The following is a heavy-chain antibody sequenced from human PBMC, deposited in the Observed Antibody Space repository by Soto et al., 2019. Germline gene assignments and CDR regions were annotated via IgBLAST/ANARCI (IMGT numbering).Heavy chain of an antibody. D-gene: IGHD3-3*01. CDR2: IYPGDSDT. J-gene: IGHJ4*02. V-gene: IGHV5-51*01. Sequence: GESLKISCQASGYSFPDFWIAWVRQVPGKGLECLGLIYPGDSDTKYNPSFQGQVTISVDKSINTAYLQLSSLKASDTANYYCARQTPHSGGGISSFFWSGDLAYWGQGSLVTVSS. CDR3: ARQTPHSGGGISSFFWSGDLAY. CDR1: GYSFPDFW.